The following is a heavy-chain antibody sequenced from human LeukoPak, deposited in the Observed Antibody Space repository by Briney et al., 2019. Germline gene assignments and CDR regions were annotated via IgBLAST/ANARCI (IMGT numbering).Heavy chain of an antibody. D-gene: IGHD6-13*01. Sequence: PSETLSLTCTVSGGSISSNSYYWGWIRQPPGKGLEWIGSIYYSGSTYYNPSLKNRLTISVDTSKNQFSLKLSSVTAADTAVYYCARGVKAGSWYSLLPPRGEYYFDYWGQGTLVTVSS. J-gene: IGHJ4*02. CDR1: GGSISSNSYY. CDR3: ARGVKAGSWYSLLPPRGEYYFDY. V-gene: IGHV4-39*07. CDR2: IYYSGST.